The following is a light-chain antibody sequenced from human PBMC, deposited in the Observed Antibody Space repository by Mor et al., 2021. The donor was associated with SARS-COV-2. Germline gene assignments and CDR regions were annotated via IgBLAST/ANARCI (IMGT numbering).Light chain of an antibody. V-gene: IGKV4-1*01. Sequence: QPPKLLIYWATTRESGVPDRFTGSGSGTDFTLTSSSLQAEDVALYYCQQYYRLITFAQATRLEIK. CDR3: QQYYRLIT. CDR2: WAT. J-gene: IGKJ5*01.